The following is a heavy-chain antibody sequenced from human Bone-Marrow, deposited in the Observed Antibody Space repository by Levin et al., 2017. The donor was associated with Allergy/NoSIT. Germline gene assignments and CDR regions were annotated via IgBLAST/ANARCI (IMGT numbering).Heavy chain of an antibody. Sequence: LSLTCAASGFIFSESWMAWVRQAPGKGLEWVASIKHDGSEEYYVDSVKGRFTISRDNAENSLFLQMNSLRGEDTATYYCSREFDPWGQGTLVIVSS. V-gene: IGHV3-7*01. CDR3: SREFDP. CDR1: GFIFSESW. CDR2: IKHDGSEE. J-gene: IGHJ5*02.